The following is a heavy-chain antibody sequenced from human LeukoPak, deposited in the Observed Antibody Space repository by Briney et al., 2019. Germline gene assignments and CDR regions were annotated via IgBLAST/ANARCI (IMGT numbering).Heavy chain of an antibody. Sequence: GGSLRLSCAASGFTFSSYGMSWVRQAPGKGLEWVSAIRDSGHLTSYADSVKGRFTISRDNSRNTVYLQMNSLRAEDTAVYYCARAPSGWSDYWYFDLWGRGTLVTVSS. CDR3: ARAPSGWSDYWYFDL. D-gene: IGHD6-19*01. CDR2: IRDSGHLT. CDR1: GFTFSSYG. J-gene: IGHJ2*01. V-gene: IGHV3-23*01.